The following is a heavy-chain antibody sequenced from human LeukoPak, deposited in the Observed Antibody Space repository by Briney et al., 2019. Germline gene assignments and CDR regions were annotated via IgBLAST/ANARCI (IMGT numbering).Heavy chain of an antibody. J-gene: IGHJ4*02. CDR1: GGHFSAYY. V-gene: IGHV4-34*01. Sequence: PSETLSLTCAVYGGHFSAYYWNWIRQSPGKGLEWIGEINHSGSTNYNPSLKSRVTISGDPSKNQFSLKVSSVTVADSAAYYCASSGIAVAGPSYYFDYWGQGTLVTVSS. CDR3: ASSGIAVAGPSYYFDY. CDR2: INHSGST. D-gene: IGHD6-19*01.